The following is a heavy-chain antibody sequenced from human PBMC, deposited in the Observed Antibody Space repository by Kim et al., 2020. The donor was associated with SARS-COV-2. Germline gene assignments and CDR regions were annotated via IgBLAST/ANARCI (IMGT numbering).Heavy chain of an antibody. D-gene: IGHD5-12*01. CDR1: GGTFSSYA. Sequence: SVKVSCKASGGTFSSYAISWVRQAPGQGLEWMGGIIPIFGTANYAQKFQGRVTITADESTSTAYMELSSLRSEDTAVYYCAREAAWASGYPYEINWFDPWGQGTLVTVSS. V-gene: IGHV1-69*13. CDR3: AREAAWASGYPYEINWFDP. J-gene: IGHJ5*02. CDR2: IIPIFGTA.